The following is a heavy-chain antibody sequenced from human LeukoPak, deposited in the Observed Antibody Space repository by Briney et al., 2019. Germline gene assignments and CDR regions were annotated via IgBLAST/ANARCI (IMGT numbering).Heavy chain of an antibody. Sequence: GASVKVSCKASGGTFSRYAISWVRQPPAQGLEWMGGIIPIFGTANYAQKFQGRVTITTDESTSTAYMELSSLRSEDTAVYYCARGSVPYSSSWYYYYMDVWGKGTTVTVSS. J-gene: IGHJ6*03. CDR2: IIPIFGTA. D-gene: IGHD6-13*01. CDR1: GGTFSRYA. CDR3: ARGSVPYSSSWYYYYMDV. V-gene: IGHV1-69*05.